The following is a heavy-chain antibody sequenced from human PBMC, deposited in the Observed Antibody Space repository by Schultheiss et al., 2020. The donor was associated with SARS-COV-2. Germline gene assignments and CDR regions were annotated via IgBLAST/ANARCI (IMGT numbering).Heavy chain of an antibody. V-gene: IGHV4-30-2*01. CDR3: ARGPAGYSYGFVDY. Sequence: SQTLSLTCTVSGGSISSGGYSWSWIRQPPGKGLEWIGYIYHSGSTYYNPSLKSRVTISVDTSKNQFSLKLSSVTAADTAVYYCARGPAGYSYGFVDYWGLGTLVTVSS. CDR2: IYHSGST. J-gene: IGHJ4*02. CDR1: GGSISSGGYS. D-gene: IGHD5-18*01.